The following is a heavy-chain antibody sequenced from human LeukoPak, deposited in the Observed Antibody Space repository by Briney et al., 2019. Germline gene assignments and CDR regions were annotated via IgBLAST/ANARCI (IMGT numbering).Heavy chain of an antibody. CDR1: GFTFSSYG. D-gene: IGHD3-22*01. CDR2: ISYDGSNK. CDR3: AKDQIVTPPPYYYYGMDV. Sequence: SGGSLRLSCAASGFTFSSYGMHWVRQAPGKGLECVAVISYDGSNKYYADSVKGRFTISRDNSKNTLYLQMNSLRAEDTAVYYCAKDQIVTPPPYYYYGMDVWGQGTTVTVSS. J-gene: IGHJ6*02. V-gene: IGHV3-30*18.